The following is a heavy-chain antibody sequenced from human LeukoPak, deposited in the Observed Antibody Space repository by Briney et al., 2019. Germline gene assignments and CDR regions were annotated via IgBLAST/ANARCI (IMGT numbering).Heavy chain of an antibody. CDR1: GGTFSSYA. V-gene: IGHV1-69*04. CDR3: ARDLTRDGYNHDIRYGMDV. CDR2: IIPTFRIA. Sequence: SVKVSCKASGGTFSSYAISWVRQAPGQGLEWMGRIIPTFRIANYAQKFQGRVTITADKSTSTAYMELSSPRSEDTAVYYCARDLTRDGYNHDIRYGMDVWGQGTTVTVSS. D-gene: IGHD5-24*01. J-gene: IGHJ6*02.